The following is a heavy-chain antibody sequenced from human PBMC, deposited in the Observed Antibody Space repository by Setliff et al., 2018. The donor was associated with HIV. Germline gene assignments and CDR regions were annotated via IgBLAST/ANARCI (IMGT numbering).Heavy chain of an antibody. CDR3: ARWVPYCTSTDCHRWLYYYMDV. V-gene: IGHV1-8*02. D-gene: IGHD2-2*01. Sequence: GASVKVSCKASGYTFTSYDIDWVRQGTGQGLGWMGWMNPNSGNTGYAQKFQGRVAMTRNTSIGTAYMELSSLRYEDTAVYYCARWVPYCTSTDCHRWLYYYMDVWGKGTTVTVSS. CDR1: GYTFTSYD. CDR2: MNPNSGNT. J-gene: IGHJ6*03.